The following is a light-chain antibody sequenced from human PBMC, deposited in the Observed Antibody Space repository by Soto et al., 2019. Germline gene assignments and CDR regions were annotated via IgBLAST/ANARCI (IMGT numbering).Light chain of an antibody. Sequence: EIVLTQSPGTLSLSPGERATLSCRASQSVSSSYLAWYQQNPGQAPRLLIYDASNRATGIPARFSGSGSGTDFTLTISSLEPEDFAVYYCQQRSNWPPITLGQGTRLEI. J-gene: IGKJ5*01. CDR3: QQRSNWPPIT. CDR2: DAS. CDR1: QSVSSSY. V-gene: IGKV3D-20*02.